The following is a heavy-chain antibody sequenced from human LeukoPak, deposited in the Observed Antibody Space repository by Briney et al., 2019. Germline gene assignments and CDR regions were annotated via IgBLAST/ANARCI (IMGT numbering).Heavy chain of an antibody. D-gene: IGHD3-10*01. V-gene: IGHV4-34*01. CDR3: ARLDNRDYYGSGSTKNLDY. Sequence: SETLSLTCAVYGGSFSGYYWSWIRQPPGKGLEWIGEINHSGSTNYNPSLKSRVTISVDTSKNQFSLKLSSVTAADTAVYYCARLDNRDYYGSGSTKNLDYWGQGTLVTVSS. CDR1: GGSFSGYY. J-gene: IGHJ4*02. CDR2: INHSGST.